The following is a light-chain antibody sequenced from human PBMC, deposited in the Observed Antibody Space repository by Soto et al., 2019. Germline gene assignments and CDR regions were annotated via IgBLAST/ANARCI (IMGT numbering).Light chain of an antibody. V-gene: IGKV3-11*01. CDR3: QQRSNWPGT. Sequence: MLAPDPARLSLALRERAPLSCRASQSVRSSLAWYQQQPGQAPRLLIYDASTRATGIPGRFSGSGSGTDFTLTISSLDPKDFAVYYCQQRSNWPGTFGLGTKV. CDR1: QSVRSS. J-gene: IGKJ1*01. CDR2: DAS.